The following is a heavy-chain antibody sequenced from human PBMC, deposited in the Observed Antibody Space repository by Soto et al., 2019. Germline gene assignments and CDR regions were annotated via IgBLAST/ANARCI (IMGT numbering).Heavy chain of an antibody. J-gene: IGHJ3*02. V-gene: IGHV3-21*01. CDR2: ITTTSTYK. CDR3: ARDRCPGASCYQTYASDI. Sequence: PGGSLRLSCVASAFTFNNFPMHWVRQAPGKGLQWLASITTTSTYKYYADSVKGRFSISGDNAKNSLSLQMNSLRAEDTAVYYCARDRCPGASCYQTYASDIWGKGTIVSGSS. D-gene: IGHD2-15*01. CDR1: AFTFNNFP.